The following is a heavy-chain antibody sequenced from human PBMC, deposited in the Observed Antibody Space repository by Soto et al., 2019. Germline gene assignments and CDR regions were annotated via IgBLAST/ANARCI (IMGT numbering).Heavy chain of an antibody. V-gene: IGHV4-39*01. J-gene: IGHJ4*02. CDR3: ARQRAIVVPD. Sequence: QLQLQESGPGLVKPSETLSLTCTVSGGSISSSSYYWGWIRQPPGKGLEWIGSIYYSGSTYYNPSLKSRVTISVDPSNNQVALKLSSVPAADTAVYYCARQRAIVVPDLGQGTLVTVPS. CDR1: GGSISSSSYY. D-gene: IGHD2-15*01. CDR2: IYYSGST.